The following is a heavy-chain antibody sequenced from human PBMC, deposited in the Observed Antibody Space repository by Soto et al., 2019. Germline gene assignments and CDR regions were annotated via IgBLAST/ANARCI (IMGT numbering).Heavy chain of an antibody. D-gene: IGHD4-17*01. CDR2: IYYSGST. Sequence: PSETLSLTCTVSGGSISSGGYYWSWIRQHPGKGLEWIGYIYYSGSTYYNPSLKSRVTISVDTSKNQFSPKLSSVTAADTAVYYCARDRHGGDAFDIWGQGTMVTVS. CDR1: GGSISSGGYY. V-gene: IGHV4-31*03. J-gene: IGHJ3*02. CDR3: ARDRHGGDAFDI.